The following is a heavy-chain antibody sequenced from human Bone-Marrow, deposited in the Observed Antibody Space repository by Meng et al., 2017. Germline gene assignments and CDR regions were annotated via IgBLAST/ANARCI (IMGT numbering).Heavy chain of an antibody. J-gene: IGHJ4*02. Sequence: QVERGQSGAEVQKPGSSVKVSCKASGGTFSSYAISWVRQAPGQGLEWMGGIIPIFGTANYAQKFQGRVTITADESTSTAYMELSSLRSEDTAVYYCAVDYYYDSSGYYYGIFDYWGQGTLVTVSS. CDR1: GGTFSSYA. D-gene: IGHD3-22*01. V-gene: IGHV1-69*01. CDR2: IIPIFGTA. CDR3: AVDYYYDSSGYYYGIFDY.